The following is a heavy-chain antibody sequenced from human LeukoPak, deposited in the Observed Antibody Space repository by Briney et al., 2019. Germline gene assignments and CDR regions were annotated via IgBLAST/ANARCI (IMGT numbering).Heavy chain of an antibody. J-gene: IGHJ5*02. CDR1: GVSISSYY. D-gene: IGHD3-9*01. Sequence: SETLSLTCTVSGVSISSYYWSWIRQPPGKGLEWLGYIYYSGSTNYNPSLKSRVTISVDTSKSQFSLKLSSVTAADPAVYYCARRYYDILTGYVTPTGSWFDPWGQGTLVTVSS. CDR2: IYYSGST. CDR3: ARRYYDILTGYVTPTGSWFDP. V-gene: IGHV4-59*12.